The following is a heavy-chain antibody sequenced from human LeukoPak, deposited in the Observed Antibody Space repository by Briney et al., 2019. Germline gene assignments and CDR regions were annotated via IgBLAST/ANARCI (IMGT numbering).Heavy chain of an antibody. D-gene: IGHD6-19*01. Sequence: GGSLRLSCAASGFTFSSYSMNWVRQTPGKGLDWVAVIWHDGGEKHYEDSVKGRFTISRDNSKNTMWLQMNSLRAEDTAIYYCARGWALAGNPNWFDPWGQGTLVTVSS. J-gene: IGHJ5*02. CDR2: IWHDGGEK. CDR3: ARGWALAGNPNWFDP. V-gene: IGHV3-33*08. CDR1: GFTFSSYS.